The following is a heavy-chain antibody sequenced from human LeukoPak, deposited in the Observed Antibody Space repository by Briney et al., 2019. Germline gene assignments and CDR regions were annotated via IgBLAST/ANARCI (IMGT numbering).Heavy chain of an antibody. Sequence: SETLSLTCTVSGGSVSSGDYYWTWIRQPAGKGLEWIGRIYTSGSTSYSPSLKSRVTISLDTSKNQFSLKLSSVTAADTAVYYCAGSPVSTSTGYWGQGTLVTVSS. CDR2: IYTSGST. J-gene: IGHJ4*02. D-gene: IGHD3-10*01. V-gene: IGHV4-61*02. CDR3: AGSPVSTSTGY. CDR1: GGSVSSGDYY.